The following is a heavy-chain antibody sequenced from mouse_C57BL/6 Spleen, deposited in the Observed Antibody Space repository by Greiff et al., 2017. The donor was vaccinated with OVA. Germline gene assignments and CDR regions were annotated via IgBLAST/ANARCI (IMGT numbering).Heavy chain of an antibody. D-gene: IGHD1-1*01. J-gene: IGHJ4*01. V-gene: IGHV1-69*01. CDR1: GYTFTSYW. Sequence: VQLQQPGAELVMPGASVKLSCKASGYTFTSYWMHWVKQRPGQGLEWIGEIDPSDSYTNYNQKFKGKSTLTVDKSSSTAYMQLSSLTSEDSAVYYCARRYGSYAMDYWGQGTSVTVSS. CDR3: ARRYGSYAMDY. CDR2: IDPSDSYT.